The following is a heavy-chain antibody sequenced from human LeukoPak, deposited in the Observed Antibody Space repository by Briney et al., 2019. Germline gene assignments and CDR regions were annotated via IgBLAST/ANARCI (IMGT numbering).Heavy chain of an antibody. Sequence: GGSLLLSCAASGFTFSTYAISWVRQGPGKGLEWVSAIRPDGDRTYYANSVRGRFTISRDNSKDTVYLQINGLRVEDTAVYYCAREQSGTRCWYTVDYWGQGTLVTVSS. CDR2: IRPDGDRT. CDR1: GFTFSTYA. CDR3: AREQSGTRCWYTVDY. V-gene: IGHV3-23*01. J-gene: IGHJ4*02. D-gene: IGHD6-13*01.